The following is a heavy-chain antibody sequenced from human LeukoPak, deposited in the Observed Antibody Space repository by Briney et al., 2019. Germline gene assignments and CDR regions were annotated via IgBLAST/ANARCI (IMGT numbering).Heavy chain of an antibody. CDR3: AREGIAAAGILGPGY. Sequence: ASVKVSRKASGYTFTSYDINWVRQATGQGLEWMGWMNPNSGNTGYAQKFQGRVTMTRNTSISTAYMELSSLRSEDTAVYYCAREGIAAAGILGPGYWGQGTLVTVSS. D-gene: IGHD6-13*01. CDR1: GYTFTSYD. J-gene: IGHJ4*02. V-gene: IGHV1-8*01. CDR2: MNPNSGNT.